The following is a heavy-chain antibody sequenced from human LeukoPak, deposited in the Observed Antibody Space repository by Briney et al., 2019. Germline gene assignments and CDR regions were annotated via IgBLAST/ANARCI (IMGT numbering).Heavy chain of an antibody. Sequence: PGGYLRLSCAASGFTFSSYAMHWVRQAPGKGLEYVSAISSNGGSTYYANSVRGRFTISRDNSKNTLYLQMGSLRTEDMAVYYCGRDPIMLRGVLTTNWFDPWGQGTLVTVSS. CDR3: GRDPIMLRGVLTTNWFDP. D-gene: IGHD3-10*01. CDR2: ISSNGGST. J-gene: IGHJ5*02. V-gene: IGHV3-64*01. CDR1: GFTFSSYA.